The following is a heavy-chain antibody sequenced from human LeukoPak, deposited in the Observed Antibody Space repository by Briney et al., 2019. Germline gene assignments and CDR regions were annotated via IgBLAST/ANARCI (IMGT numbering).Heavy chain of an antibody. CDR1: GYTFTSYY. V-gene: IGHV1-46*01. CDR3: ARDLKWLRPNWFDP. CDR2: INPSGGST. Sequence: ASVKVSCKASGYTFTSYYIHWVRQAPGQGLEWMGIINPSGGSTSYAQKLQGRVTMTTDTSTSTAYMELRSLRSDDTAVYYCARDLKWLRPNWFDPWGQGTLVTVSS. D-gene: IGHD5-12*01. J-gene: IGHJ5*02.